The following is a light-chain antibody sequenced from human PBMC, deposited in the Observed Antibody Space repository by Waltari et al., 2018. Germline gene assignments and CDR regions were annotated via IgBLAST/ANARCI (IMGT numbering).Light chain of an antibody. Sequence: QSALTQPASVSGSPGQSIPISCTGTSSAVGGYNFVSWYQQHPGKAPKLMIYEVTNRPSGVSNRFSGSKSGNTASLTISGLLAEDEADYYCCSYTTTTTVVFGGGTKLTVL. J-gene: IGLJ3*02. CDR2: EVT. V-gene: IGLV2-14*01. CDR1: SSAVGGYNF. CDR3: CSYTTTTTVV.